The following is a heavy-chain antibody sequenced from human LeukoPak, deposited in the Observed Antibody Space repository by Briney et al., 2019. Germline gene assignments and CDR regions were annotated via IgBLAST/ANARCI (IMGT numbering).Heavy chain of an antibody. D-gene: IGHD3-10*01. J-gene: IGHJ4*02. V-gene: IGHV3-23*01. CDR1: GFTFSSYA. Sequence: GSLRLSCAASGFTFSSYAMSWVRQAPGKGLEWVSAISGSGGSTYYADSVKGRFTISKDNSKNTLYLQMNSLRAEDTAVCYCAKDPGSSIYTYFDSWGQGTLVTVSS. CDR3: AKDPGSSIYTYFDS. CDR2: ISGSGGST.